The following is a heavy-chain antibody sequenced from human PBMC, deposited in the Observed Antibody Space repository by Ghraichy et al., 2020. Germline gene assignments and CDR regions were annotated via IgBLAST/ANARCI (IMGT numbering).Heavy chain of an antibody. V-gene: IGHV3-23*01. J-gene: IGHJ6*02. CDR1: GFTFSSYA. Sequence: GRSLRLSCSASGFTFSSYAMSRVRQAPGKGLEWLSGISGSGTTTYYAGSVKGRFTISRDNSKNTLYLQINNLRVEDTALYYCARGRYYSNFEFYYGMDVWGPGSTVTVSS. D-gene: IGHD4-11*01. CDR3: ARGRYYSNFEFYYGMDV. CDR2: ISGSGTTT.